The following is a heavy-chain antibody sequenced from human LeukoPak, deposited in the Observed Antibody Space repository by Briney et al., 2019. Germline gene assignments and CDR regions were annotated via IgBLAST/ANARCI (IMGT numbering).Heavy chain of an antibody. CDR1: GFTFSSYA. J-gene: IGHJ5*02. D-gene: IGHD2-2*01. CDR3: AKVPAAYNWFDP. V-gene: IGHV3-23*01. CDR2: ISGSGGST. Sequence: PWGSLRLSCAASGFTFSSYAMSWVRQAPGKGLEWVSAISGSGGSTYYADSVKGRFAISRDNSKNTLYLQMSGLRAEDTAVYYCAKVPAAYNWFDPWGQGTLVTVSS.